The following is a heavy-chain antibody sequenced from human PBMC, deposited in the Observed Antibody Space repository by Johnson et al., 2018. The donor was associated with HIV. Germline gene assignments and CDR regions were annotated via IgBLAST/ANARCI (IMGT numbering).Heavy chain of an antibody. CDR1: GFTFSSYA. J-gene: IGHJ3*02. Sequence: QMQLVESGGGVVQPGRSLRLSCAASGFTFSSYAMHWVRQAPGKGLEWVAVISYDGSNKYYADSVKGRFTISRDNSKNTLYLQMNGLRSEDTAGYYCAKAGQLVAATSAFDIWGQGTMVTVSS. CDR2: ISYDGSNK. D-gene: IGHD2-15*01. CDR3: AKAGQLVAATSAFDI. V-gene: IGHV3-30*18.